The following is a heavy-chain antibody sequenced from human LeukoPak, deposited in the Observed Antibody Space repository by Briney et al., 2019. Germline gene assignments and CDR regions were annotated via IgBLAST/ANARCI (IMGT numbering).Heavy chain of an antibody. CDR1: GFTFSSYG. Sequence: PGRSLRLSCAASGFTFSSYGMHWVRQAPGRGLEWVAAISYDGSNKYYADSVKGRFTISRDNSKNTLYLQMNSLRAEDTAVYYCAKSENYYDSSGSPGYWGQGTLVTVSS. CDR3: AKSENYYDSSGSPGY. V-gene: IGHV3-30*18. CDR2: ISYDGSNK. J-gene: IGHJ4*02. D-gene: IGHD3-22*01.